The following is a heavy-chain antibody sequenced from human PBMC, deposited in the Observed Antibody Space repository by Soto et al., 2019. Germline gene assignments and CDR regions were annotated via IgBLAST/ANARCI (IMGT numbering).Heavy chain of an antibody. J-gene: IGHJ4*02. CDR2: ISGSGGST. D-gene: IGHD3-10*01. V-gene: IGHV3-23*01. Sequence: EVQLLESGGGLVQPGGSLRLSCAASGFTFSSYAMSWVRQAPGKGLEWVSAISGSGGSTYYADSGKGRFTISRDNSKNTLYLQMNSLRAEDTAVYYCAKAAGLLWFGELRQKYYFAYWGQGTMVTVSS. CDR3: AKAAGLLWFGELRQKYYFAY. CDR1: GFTFSSYA.